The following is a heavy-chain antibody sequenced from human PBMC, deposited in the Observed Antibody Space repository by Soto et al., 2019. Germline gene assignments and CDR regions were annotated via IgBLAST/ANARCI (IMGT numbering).Heavy chain of an antibody. V-gene: IGHV1-2*02. CDR2: INPATGAA. CDR3: ARGGGVGVAGSAAFDM. Sequence: QLHLVQSGAVVKKPGASVTVSCSASGYPVTAYYMHWVRQAPGRGLEWMGGINPATGAAKYTQTFQGRVTMTRDTSTGTVFMELSGLTSEDPAFFYCARGGGVGVAGSAAFDMWGQGTLVTVSS. J-gene: IGHJ3*02. CDR1: GYPVTAYY. D-gene: IGHD3-3*01.